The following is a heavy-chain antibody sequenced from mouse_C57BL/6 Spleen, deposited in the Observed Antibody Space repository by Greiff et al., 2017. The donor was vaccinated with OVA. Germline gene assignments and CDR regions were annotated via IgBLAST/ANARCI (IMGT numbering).Heavy chain of an antibody. D-gene: IGHD3-2*02. V-gene: IGHV1-72*01. J-gene: IGHJ3*01. CDR1: GYTFTSYW. CDR3: ARGDDSGYVSAWCAY. CDR2: IDPNSGGT. Sequence: QVQLKQPGAELVKPGASVKLSCKASGYTFTSYWMHWVKQRPGRGLAWIGRIDPNSGGTKYNEKFKSKATLTVDKPSRTAYMQLSSLTSEDSAVYYCARGDDSGYVSAWCAYWGQGTLVTVSA.